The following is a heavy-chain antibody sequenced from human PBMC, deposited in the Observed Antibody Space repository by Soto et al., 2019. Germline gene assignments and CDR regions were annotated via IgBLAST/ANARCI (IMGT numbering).Heavy chain of an antibody. CDR2: ISGSGGST. D-gene: IGHD2-15*01. V-gene: IGHV3-23*01. J-gene: IGHJ3*02. Sequence: GGSLRLSCAASGFTFSSYAMSWVRQAPGKGLEWVSAISGSGGSTYYADSVKGRFTISRDNSKNTLYLQMNSLRAEDTAVYYCAKARWSVVVVAPSGDAFDIWGQGTMVTVSS. CDR3: AKARWSVVVVAPSGDAFDI. CDR1: GFTFSSYA.